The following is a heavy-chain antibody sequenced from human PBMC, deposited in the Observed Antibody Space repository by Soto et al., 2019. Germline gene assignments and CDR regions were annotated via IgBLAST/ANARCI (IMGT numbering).Heavy chain of an antibody. D-gene: IGHD1-26*01. Sequence: GESLKISCAASGFTFSSYAMSWVSQAPGKGLEWVSAISGSGGSTYYADSVKGRFTISRDNSKNTLYLQMNSLRAEDTAVYYCAKATPYSGSYYYYYYYYMDVWGKGTTVTVSS. CDR2: ISGSGGST. V-gene: IGHV3-23*01. CDR1: GFTFSSYA. CDR3: AKATPYSGSYYYYYYYYMDV. J-gene: IGHJ6*03.